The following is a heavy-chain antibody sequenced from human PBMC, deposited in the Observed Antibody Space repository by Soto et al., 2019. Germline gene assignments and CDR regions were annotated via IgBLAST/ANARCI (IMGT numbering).Heavy chain of an antibody. CDR2: ISGSADGT. V-gene: IGHV3-23*01. J-gene: IGHJ3*01. CDR3: AKDTVGGYSFWSGYYSDGLDV. CDR1: GFTFDSYA. Sequence: EVKLLESGVGLAQPGGSLRLSCVGSGFTFDSYAISWVRQAPGERLQWIAAISGSADGTDYAHSVRGRFTISRDNAKKTVHLQMDSLRVEDTAVYFCAKDTVGGYSFWSGYYSDGLDVWGQGTLVSVS. D-gene: IGHD3-3*01.